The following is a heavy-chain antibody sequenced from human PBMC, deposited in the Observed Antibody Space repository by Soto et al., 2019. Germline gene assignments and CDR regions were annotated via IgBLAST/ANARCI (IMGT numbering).Heavy chain of an antibody. CDR1: GGSTSRNGYY. Sequence: SETLSLTCIASGGSTSRNGYYWKWIRQRPGKGLEWIGFTDYSGRTNYNPSLKSRVTISVDTSKNQFSLKLTSVTAADTAVYYCGSSMDVSDTNGYYYLDYWGQGTLVTVSS. CDR2: TDYSGRT. J-gene: IGHJ4*02. D-gene: IGHD2-8*01. CDR3: GSSMDVSDTNGYYYLDY. V-gene: IGHV4-31*03.